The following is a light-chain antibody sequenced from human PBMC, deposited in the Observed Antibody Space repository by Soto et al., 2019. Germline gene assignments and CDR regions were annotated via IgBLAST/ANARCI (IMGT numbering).Light chain of an antibody. CDR1: SSDVGGYNY. CDR3: SSYTSSSTSWV. J-gene: IGLJ3*02. V-gene: IGLV2-14*01. CDR2: EVS. Sequence: QSVLTQPASVSGSPGQSITISCTGTSSDVGGYNYVYWYQQHPGKAPKLMIYEVSNRPSGVSNRFSGSKSGNTASLTISGLQAEDEADYYCSSYTSSSTSWVFGGGTKVTVL.